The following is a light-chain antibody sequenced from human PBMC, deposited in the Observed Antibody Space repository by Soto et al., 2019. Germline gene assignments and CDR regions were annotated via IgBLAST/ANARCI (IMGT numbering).Light chain of an antibody. V-gene: IGLV1-40*01. J-gene: IGLJ3*02. CDR2: GNS. CDR3: SLRAL. CDR1: SSNIGAGYD. Sequence: QSVLTQPPSVSGAPGQRVTISCTGSSSNIGAGYDVHWYQQLPGTAPKLLIYGNSNRPSGVPDRFSGSKSGTSASLAITGLQAEDEADYDRSLRALFGGGTKLTVL.